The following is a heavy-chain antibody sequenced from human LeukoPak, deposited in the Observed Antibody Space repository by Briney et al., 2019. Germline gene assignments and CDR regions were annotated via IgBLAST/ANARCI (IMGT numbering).Heavy chain of an antibody. CDR1: GGSISSGSYY. CDR2: IYTSGST. CDR3: ARGGRAMTTVTHADS. Sequence: SETLSLTCTVSGGSISSGSYYWSWIRQPAGKGLEWIGRIYTSGSTNYNPSLKSRVTISVDTSKNQFSLKLSSVTAAATAVYYCARGGRAMTTVTHADSSGQGTLVTVSS. D-gene: IGHD4-17*01. J-gene: IGHJ4*02. V-gene: IGHV4-61*02.